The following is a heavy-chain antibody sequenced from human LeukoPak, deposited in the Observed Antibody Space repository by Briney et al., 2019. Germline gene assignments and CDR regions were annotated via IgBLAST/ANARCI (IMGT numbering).Heavy chain of an antibody. V-gene: IGHV4-34*01. D-gene: IGHD2-15*01. CDR3: ARQPLTGVGPAQYYFDY. Sequence: SETLSLTCAVYGGSFSGYFWSWIRQPPGKGLEWIGEINHSGSTNYNPSLKSRVTISVDTSKNQFSLKLSSVTAADTAVYYCARQPLTGVGPAQYYFDYWWDEPRVTVSS. CDR1: GGSFSGYF. CDR2: INHSGST. J-gene: IGHJ4*01.